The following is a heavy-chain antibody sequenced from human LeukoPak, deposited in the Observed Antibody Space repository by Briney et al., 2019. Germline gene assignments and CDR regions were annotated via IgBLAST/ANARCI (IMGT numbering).Heavy chain of an antibody. D-gene: IGHD2-2*01. CDR3: ASKTYCSSTSCYAPLDY. V-gene: IGHV1-69*13. Sequence: ASVKVSCKASGGTFSSYAISWVRQAPGQGLEWMGGIIPIFGTANYAQKFQGRVTITADESTSTAYMEFSRLRSEDTAVFYCASKTYCSSTSCYAPLDYWGQGTQVTVSS. CDR2: IIPIFGTA. CDR1: GGTFSSYA. J-gene: IGHJ4*02.